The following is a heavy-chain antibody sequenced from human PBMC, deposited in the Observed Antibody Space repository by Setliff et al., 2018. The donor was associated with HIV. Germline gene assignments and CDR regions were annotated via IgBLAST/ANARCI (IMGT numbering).Heavy chain of an antibody. CDR3: ARVKRHDSSGYYPPSHY. J-gene: IGHJ4*02. V-gene: IGHV4-31*03. D-gene: IGHD3-22*01. CDR2: ISYSGST. Sequence: PSETLSLTCTVSGDSISRGGYYWQWIHQHPGGGLDWIGYISYSGSTFYNPSLKSRVTMSLDTSKNQFSLKLSSVTAADTAVYYCARVKRHDSSGYYPPSHYWGQGTRVTVSS. CDR1: GDSISRGGYY.